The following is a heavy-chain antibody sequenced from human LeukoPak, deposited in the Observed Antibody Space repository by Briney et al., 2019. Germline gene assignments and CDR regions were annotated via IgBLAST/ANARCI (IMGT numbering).Heavy chain of an antibody. CDR1: GFTVSSNY. V-gene: IGHV3-53*01. J-gene: IGHJ4*02. Sequence: PGGPLRLSCAASGFTVSSNYMSWVRQAPGKGLEWVSVIYSGGSTYYADSVKGRFTISRDNSKNTLYLQMNSLRAEDTAVYYCASLALFLYGSGGIEDYWGQGTLVTVSS. CDR3: ASLALFLYGSGGIEDY. D-gene: IGHD3-10*01. CDR2: IYSGGST.